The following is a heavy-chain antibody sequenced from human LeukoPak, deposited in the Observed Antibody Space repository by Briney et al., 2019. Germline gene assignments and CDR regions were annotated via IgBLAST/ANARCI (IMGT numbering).Heavy chain of an antibody. J-gene: IGHJ4*02. CDR1: GGSISSGGYS. D-gene: IGHD3-22*01. CDR3: ARADYYDSSGYSCYFDY. CDR2: IYHSGST. Sequence: SQTLSLTCAVSGGSISSGGYSWSWIRQPPGKGLEWIGYIYHSGSTYYNPSLKSRVTISVDRSKNQFSLKLSSVTAADTAVYYCARADYYDSSGYSCYFDYWGQGTLVTVSS. V-gene: IGHV4-30-2*01.